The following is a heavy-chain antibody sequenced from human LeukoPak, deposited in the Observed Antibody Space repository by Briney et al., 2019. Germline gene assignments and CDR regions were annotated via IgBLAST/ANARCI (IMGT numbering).Heavy chain of an antibody. CDR2: IYYSGSS. CDR1: GGSISSSSYY. J-gene: IGHJ1*01. Sequence: SETLSLTCTVSGGSISSSSYYWGWIRQPPGKGLEWIGSIYYSGSSYYNPSLKSRVTISVDTSKNQFSLKLSSVTAADTAVYYCARGTVVMAYFQHWGQGTLVTVSS. D-gene: IGHD4-23*01. V-gene: IGHV4-39*01. CDR3: ARGTVVMAYFQH.